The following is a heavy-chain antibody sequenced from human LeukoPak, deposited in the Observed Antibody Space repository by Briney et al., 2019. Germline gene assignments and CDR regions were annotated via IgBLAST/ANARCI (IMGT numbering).Heavy chain of an antibody. CDR2: ISGSGGST. CDR3: ASQTSSSWYNYYYYYYMDV. CDR1: GFTFSDNY. V-gene: IGHV3-23*01. J-gene: IGHJ6*03. Sequence: GGSLRLSCAASGFTFSDNYMSWIRQAPGKGLEWVSAISGSGGSTYYADSVKGRFTISRDNSKNTLYLQMNSLRAEDTAVYYCASQTSSSWYNYYYYYYMDVWGKGTTVTISS. D-gene: IGHD6-13*01.